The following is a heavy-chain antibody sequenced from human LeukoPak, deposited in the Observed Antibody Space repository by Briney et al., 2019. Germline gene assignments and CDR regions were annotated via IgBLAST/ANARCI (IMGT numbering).Heavy chain of an antibody. CDR1: GYTFTNSA. CDR2: INTDTGNP. Sequence: ASVKVSCKASGYTFTNSAMNWVRQAPGQGCEWMGWINTDTGNPTYAQGFTGRFVFSLDTSVSTAYLQISSLNAEDTAVYYCARQGPGYCGTTSCYGVDYWGQGTLVTVSS. V-gene: IGHV7-4-1*02. J-gene: IGHJ4*02. D-gene: IGHD2-2*01. CDR3: ARQGPGYCGTTSCYGVDY.